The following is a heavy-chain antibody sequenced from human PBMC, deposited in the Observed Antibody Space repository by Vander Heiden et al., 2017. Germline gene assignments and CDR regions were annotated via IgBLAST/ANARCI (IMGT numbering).Heavy chain of an antibody. CDR1: GGTFSSYA. D-gene: IGHD2-15*01. J-gene: IGHJ5*02. CDR2: IIPIFGTA. CDR3: ARGGHCSGGSCSPPRWFDP. V-gene: IGHV1-69*06. Sequence: QVQLVQSGAEVKKPGSSVKVSCKASGGTFSSYAIRWVRQAPGQGLEWMGGIIPIFGTANYAQKFQGRVTITADKSTSTAYMELSSLRSEDTAVYYCARGGHCSGGSCSPPRWFDPWGQGTLVTVSS.